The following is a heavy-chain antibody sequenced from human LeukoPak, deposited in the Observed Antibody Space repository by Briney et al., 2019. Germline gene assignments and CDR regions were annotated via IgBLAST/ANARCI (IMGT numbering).Heavy chain of an antibody. CDR1: GFTFSSYS. J-gene: IGHJ3*01. V-gene: IGHV3-21*01. Sequence: GGSLRLSCAASGFTFSSYSMNWVRQAPGKGLEWVSSISSSSSYIYYAGSVKGRFTISRDNSKNTMYLQMNSLRIDDTAVYYCATEGGSSDAFAFWGQGTKVTVSS. D-gene: IGHD1-26*01. CDR2: ISSSSSYI. CDR3: ATEGGSSDAFAF.